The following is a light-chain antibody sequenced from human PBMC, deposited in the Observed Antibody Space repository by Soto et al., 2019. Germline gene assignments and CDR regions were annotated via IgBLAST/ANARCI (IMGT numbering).Light chain of an antibody. CDR2: VGS. CDR3: CSYAGSSIHVV. Sequence: QSALTQPASVSGSPGQSITISCTGTSSDVGSYNLVSWYQQHPGKAPKLMIYVGSKRPSGVSNRFSGSKSGNTASLTISGLQAEDEADYYCCSYAGSSIHVVFGGGTKLTVL. J-gene: IGLJ2*01. CDR1: SSDVGSYNL. V-gene: IGLV2-23*01.